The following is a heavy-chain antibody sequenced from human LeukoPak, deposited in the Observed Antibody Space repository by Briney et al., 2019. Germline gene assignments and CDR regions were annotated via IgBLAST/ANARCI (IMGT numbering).Heavy chain of an antibody. D-gene: IGHD1-26*01. Sequence: GGSLRLSCAASGFTFSSYAMSWVRQAPGKGLEWVAVIWYDGSNKYYADSVKGRFTISRDNSKNTLYLQMNSLRAEDTAVYYCAREGEGSYSYDYWGQGTLVTVSS. J-gene: IGHJ4*02. V-gene: IGHV3-33*08. CDR3: AREGEGSYSYDY. CDR2: IWYDGSNK. CDR1: GFTFSSYA.